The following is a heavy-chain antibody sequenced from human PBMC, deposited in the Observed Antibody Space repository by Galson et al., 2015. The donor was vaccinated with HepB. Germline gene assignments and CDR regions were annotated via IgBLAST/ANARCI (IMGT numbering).Heavy chain of an antibody. D-gene: IGHD3-3*01. CDR1: GFIVSRNY. CDR2: TYSGGAT. J-gene: IGHJ4*02. Sequence: SLRLSCAASGFIVSRNYMSWVRQAPGKGLEWVSVTYSGGATYYADSVKGRFTSSRDNSKNTLYLQMNSLGAEDTAVYYCARDGGTSTDYDFWSGYYMQFWGQGTLVTVSS. CDR3: ARDGGTSTDYDFWSGYYMQF. V-gene: IGHV3-66*01.